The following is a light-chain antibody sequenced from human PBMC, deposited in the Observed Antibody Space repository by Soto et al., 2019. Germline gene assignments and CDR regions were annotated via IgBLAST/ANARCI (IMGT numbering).Light chain of an antibody. Sequence: DIKMSQSPSSLSASVEDRVIITCRASQSISNHLNWYQQKPGKAPKLLIFAASSLQSGVPSRFSGSRSGPDFTLTISSLQPEDFATYYCQQSYSSPPTFAQGTKV. V-gene: IGKV1-39*01. CDR3: QQSYSSPPT. J-gene: IGKJ1*01. CDR1: QSISNH. CDR2: AAS.